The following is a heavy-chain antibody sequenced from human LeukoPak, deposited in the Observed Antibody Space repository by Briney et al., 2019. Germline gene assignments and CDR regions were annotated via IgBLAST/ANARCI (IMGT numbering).Heavy chain of an antibody. D-gene: IGHD3-16*01. Sequence: SETLSLTCTVSGGSISSGRYYWSWIRQPAGKGLEWIGRIYTSGSTNYNPSLKSRVTISVDTSKNQFSLKLSSVTAADTAVYYCARPGFLGGSDAFDIWGQGTLVTVSS. J-gene: IGHJ3*02. CDR2: IYTSGST. V-gene: IGHV4-61*02. CDR3: ARPGFLGGSDAFDI. CDR1: GGSISSGRYY.